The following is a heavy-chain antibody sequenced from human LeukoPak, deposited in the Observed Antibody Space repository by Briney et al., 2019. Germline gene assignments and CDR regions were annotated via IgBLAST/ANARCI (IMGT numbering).Heavy chain of an antibody. D-gene: IGHD1-26*01. CDR1: GFTFSSYS. CDR3: AVEWELYQPPFEY. CDR2: ISSSSSYI. V-gene: IGHV3-21*06. Sequence: GGSLRLSCAASGFTFSSYSMNWVRQAPGKGLEWVSSISSSSSYIYYADSVKGRFTISRDNAKNSLYLQMNSLRAGDTAVYYCAVEWELYQPPFEYWGQGTLVTVSS. J-gene: IGHJ4*02.